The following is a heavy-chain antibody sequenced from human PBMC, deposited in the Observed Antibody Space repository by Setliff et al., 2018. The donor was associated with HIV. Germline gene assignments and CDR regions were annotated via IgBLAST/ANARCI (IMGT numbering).Heavy chain of an antibody. CDR2: IHLGGNT. CDR1: GGSSYY. CDR3: ATLKMATIYRDFDY. D-gene: IGHD5-12*01. V-gene: IGHV4-34*01. Sequence: SETLSLTCAVYGGSSYYWTWIRQSPGTGLEWIGEIHLGGNTNNNPSLKSRVTISVDTAKSHFSLKLNSVTAADTAVYYCATLKMATIYRDFDYWGQGTLVTVSS. J-gene: IGHJ4*02.